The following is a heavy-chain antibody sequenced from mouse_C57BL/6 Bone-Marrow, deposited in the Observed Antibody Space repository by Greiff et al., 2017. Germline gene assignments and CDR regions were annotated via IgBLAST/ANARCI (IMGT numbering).Heavy chain of an antibody. V-gene: IGHV1-26*01. CDR2: INPNNGGT. Sequence: EVKLQQSGPELVKPGASVKISCKASGYTFTDYYMNWVKQSHGKSLEWIGDINPNNGGTSYNQKFKGKATLTVDKSSSTAYMELRSLTSEDSAVYYCARRGEIATVVATGFDYWGQGTTLTVSS. D-gene: IGHD1-1*01. CDR3: ARRGEIATVVATGFDY. J-gene: IGHJ2*01. CDR1: GYTFTDYY.